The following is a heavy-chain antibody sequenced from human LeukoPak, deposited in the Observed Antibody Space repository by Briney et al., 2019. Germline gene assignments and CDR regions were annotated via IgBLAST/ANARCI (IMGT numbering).Heavy chain of an antibody. CDR2: IYYSGST. Sequence: SETLSLTCAVYGGSFSSYYWSWIRQPPGKGLEWIGYIYYSGSTNYNPSLKSRVTISVDTSKNQFSLKLSSVTAADTAVYYCARTGTYYYGSGSYYYGMDVWGQGTTVTVSS. D-gene: IGHD3-10*01. CDR1: GGSFSSYY. V-gene: IGHV4-59*08. CDR3: ARTGTYYYGSGSYYYGMDV. J-gene: IGHJ6*02.